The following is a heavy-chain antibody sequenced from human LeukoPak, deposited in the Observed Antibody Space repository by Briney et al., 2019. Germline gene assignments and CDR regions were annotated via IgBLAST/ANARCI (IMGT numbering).Heavy chain of an antibody. CDR2: ISFSSGTV. D-gene: IGHD1-1*01. CDR1: GFTFSDYY. V-gene: IGHV3-11*01. CDR3: AKKDYANWYYFDY. Sequence: GGSLRLFCVASGFTFSDYYMSWVRQAPGKGLEWISCISFSSGTVFYADSVKGRFTISRDNAKNSLYLQMNSLRAEDTAVYYCAKKDYANWYYFDYWGQGTLVTVSS. J-gene: IGHJ4*02.